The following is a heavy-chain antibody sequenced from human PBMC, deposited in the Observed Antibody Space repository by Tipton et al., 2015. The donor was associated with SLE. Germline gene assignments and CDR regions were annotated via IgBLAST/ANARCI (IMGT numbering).Heavy chain of an antibody. Sequence: QVQLVQSGPEVKKPGASMKVSCKASGYTFTGYYMHWVRQAPGQGLEYMGRMNPNSGGANYAQKFQGRVTMTRDTSINTAYMELSRLRSDDTAVYYCARGSLLAFDYWGQGALVIVSS. D-gene: IGHD4/OR15-4a*01. CDR1: GYTFTGYY. V-gene: IGHV1-2*06. CDR2: MNPNSGGA. CDR3: ARGSLLAFDY. J-gene: IGHJ4*02.